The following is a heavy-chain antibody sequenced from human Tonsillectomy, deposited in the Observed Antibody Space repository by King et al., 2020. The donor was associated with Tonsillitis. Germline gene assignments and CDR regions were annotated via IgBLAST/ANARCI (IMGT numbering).Heavy chain of an antibody. D-gene: IGHD2-15*01. CDR3: ARLPHRPVAATGSFDY. CDR1: GYTFTSYG. Sequence: VQLVQSGVEVKKPGASVKVSCKASGYTFTSYGFSWVRQAPGQGLEWMGWISAYNGNTKYAQKLQGRVTMTTDTSTSTAYMELRSLRSDDTAVYYCARLPHRPVAATGSFDYWGQGTLVTVSS. J-gene: IGHJ4*02. CDR2: ISAYNGNT. V-gene: IGHV1-18*04.